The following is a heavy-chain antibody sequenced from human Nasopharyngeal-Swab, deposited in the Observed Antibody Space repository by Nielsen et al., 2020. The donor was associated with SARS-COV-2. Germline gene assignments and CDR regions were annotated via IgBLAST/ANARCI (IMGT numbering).Heavy chain of an antibody. CDR3: ASSPLWFGEPEHGMDV. CDR2: INHSGST. J-gene: IGHJ6*02. Sequence: RQAPGKGLEWIGEINHSGSTNYNPPLKSRVTISVDTSKNQFSLKLSSVTAADTAVYYCASSPLWFGEPEHGMDVWGQGTTVTVS. V-gene: IGHV4-34*01. D-gene: IGHD3-10*01.